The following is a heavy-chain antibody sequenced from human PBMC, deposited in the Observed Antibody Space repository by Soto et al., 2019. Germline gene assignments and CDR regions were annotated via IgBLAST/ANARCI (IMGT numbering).Heavy chain of an antibody. CDR1: GYAFTSYW. J-gene: IGHJ5*02. D-gene: IGHD2-8*01. Sequence: GESLKISCTGWGYAFTSYWIAWVRQMPGKGLEWMGTIYPGDSDTRYSPSFQGQVTISADKSITTAYLQWSSLKASDTAMYYCARGYCTTSICDPWFDPWGQGTLVTVSS. CDR2: IYPGDSDT. CDR3: ARGYCTTSICDPWFDP. V-gene: IGHV5-51*01.